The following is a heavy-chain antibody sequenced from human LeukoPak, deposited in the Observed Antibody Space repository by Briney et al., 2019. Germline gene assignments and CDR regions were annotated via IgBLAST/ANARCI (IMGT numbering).Heavy chain of an antibody. CDR2: ISGSGGST. CDR3: ARDFDRYYFDS. V-gene: IGHV3-23*01. CDR1: GFTFSSYA. J-gene: IGHJ4*02. Sequence: GGSLRLSCAASGFTFSSYAMSWVRQAPGKGLEWVSAISGSGGSTYYADSVKGRFTLSRDNSKNTLYLQMNSLRAEDTAVYYCARDFDRYYFDSWGQGTLVTVSS. D-gene: IGHD3-9*01.